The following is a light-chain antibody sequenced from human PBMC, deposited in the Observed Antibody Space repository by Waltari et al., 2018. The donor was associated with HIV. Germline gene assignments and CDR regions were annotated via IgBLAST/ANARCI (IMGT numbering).Light chain of an antibody. CDR3: QSYDSSLSGYV. V-gene: IGLV1-40*01. J-gene: IGLJ1*01. CDR1: RSNLRAGCD. Sequence: QSVLTQPPSVSGAPGQRVTIPCTGSRSNLRAGCDVHWYQQLPGTAPKLLIYGNSNRPSGVPDRFSGSKSGTSASLAITGLQAEDEADYYCQSYDSSLSGYVFGTGTKVTVL. CDR2: GNS.